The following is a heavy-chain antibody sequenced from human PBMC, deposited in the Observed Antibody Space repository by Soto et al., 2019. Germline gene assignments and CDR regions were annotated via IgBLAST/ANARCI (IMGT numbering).Heavy chain of an antibody. Sequence: ETLSLTCAVYGGAFRGYYWSWFRQLPGKGLEWIGEINHSGTTHCTPSLKSRFTISADPSTNNFSLKLSCVIDADTAVYYCERAVYYYGSGSYYLYYYYYGMDVWGQGPTVT. CDR1: GGAFRGYY. CDR3: ERAVYYYGSGSYYLYYYYYGMDV. J-gene: IGHJ6*02. V-gene: IGHV4-34*01. CDR2: INHSGTT. D-gene: IGHD3-10*01.